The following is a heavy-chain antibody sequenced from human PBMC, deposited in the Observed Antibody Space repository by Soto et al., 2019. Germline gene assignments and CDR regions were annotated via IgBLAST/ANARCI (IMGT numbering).Heavy chain of an antibody. V-gene: IGHV3-33*01. CDR1: GFTFSSYG. CDR2: IWYDGSNK. Sequence: XGSLPLSCAASGFTFSSYGMHWVRQAPGKGLEWVAVIWYDGSNKYYADSVKGRFTISRDNSKNTLYLQMNSLRAEDTAVYYCARSPTRIAVAGTWFDPWGQGTLVTVSS. CDR3: ARSPTRIAVAGTWFDP. D-gene: IGHD6-19*01. J-gene: IGHJ5*02.